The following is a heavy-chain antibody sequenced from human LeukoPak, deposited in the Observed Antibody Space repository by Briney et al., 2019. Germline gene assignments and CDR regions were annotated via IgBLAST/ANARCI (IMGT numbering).Heavy chain of an antibody. D-gene: IGHD3-10*01. CDR1: GFTFSNAW. Sequence: GGSLRLSCAASGFTFSNAWMRWVRQAPGKGLEWVGRIKSKTDGGTTDYAAPVKGRFTISRDDSKNTLYLQMNSLKTEDTAVYYCTTAGDVLLWFGELFVWGQGTLVTVSS. J-gene: IGHJ4*02. CDR2: IKSKTDGGTT. V-gene: IGHV3-15*01. CDR3: TTAGDVLLWFGELFV.